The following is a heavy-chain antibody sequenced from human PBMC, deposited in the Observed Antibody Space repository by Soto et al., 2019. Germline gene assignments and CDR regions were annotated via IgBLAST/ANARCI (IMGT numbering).Heavy chain of an antibody. CDR1: GGSISSSSYY. Sequence: QLQLQESGPGLVKPSETLSLTCTVSGGSISSSSYYWGWIRQPPGKGLEWIGSIYYSGSTYYNPSLKSRVTISVDTSKNQFSLKLSSVTAADTAVYYCARRLRGRDYDFWSGYVKGPSEIDYWGQGTLVTVSS. CDR3: ARRLRGRDYDFWSGYVKGPSEIDY. D-gene: IGHD3-3*01. CDR2: IYYSGST. J-gene: IGHJ4*02. V-gene: IGHV4-39*01.